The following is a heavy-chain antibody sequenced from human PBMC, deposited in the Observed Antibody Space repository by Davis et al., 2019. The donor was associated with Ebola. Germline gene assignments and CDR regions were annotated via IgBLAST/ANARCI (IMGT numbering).Heavy chain of an antibody. D-gene: IGHD6-13*01. CDR2: IYPGDSDT. Sequence: PGGSLRLSCKGSGYSFTSYWIGWVRQMPGKGLEWMGIIYPGDSDTRYSPSFQGQVTISADKSISTAYLQWSSLKASDTAMYYCARHLAPIAAAGTGDWFDPWGQGTLVTVSS. CDR3: ARHLAPIAAAGTGDWFDP. V-gene: IGHV5-51*01. J-gene: IGHJ5*02. CDR1: GYSFTSYW.